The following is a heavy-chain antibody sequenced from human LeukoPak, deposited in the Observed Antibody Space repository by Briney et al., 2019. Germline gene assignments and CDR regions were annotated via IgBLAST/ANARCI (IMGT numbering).Heavy chain of an antibody. CDR2: IKQDGSEK. D-gene: IGHD1-1*01. J-gene: IGHJ6*03. Sequence: PGGSLRLSCAASGFTFSSYWMSWVRQAPGKGLEWVANIKQDGSEKYYVDSVKGRFTISRDNAKNSLYLQMNSLRAEDTAVYYCARVDNPARYYYYYYYIDVWGKGTTVTVSS. CDR1: GFTFSSYW. CDR3: ARVDNPARYYYYYYYIDV. V-gene: IGHV3-7*01.